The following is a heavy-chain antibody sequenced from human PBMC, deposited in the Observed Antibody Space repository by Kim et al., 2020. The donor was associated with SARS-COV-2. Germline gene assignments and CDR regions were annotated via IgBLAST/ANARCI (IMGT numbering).Heavy chain of an antibody. J-gene: IGHJ4*02. V-gene: IGHV3-9*01. Sequence: GGSLRLSCAASGFTFGDYAMHWVRQAPGKGLEWVSGISWNSGSIGYADSVKGRFTISRDNAKNSLYLQMNSLRAEDTALYYCAKDSLNIVVAEFDYWGQGTLVTVSS. CDR3: AKDSLNIVVAEFDY. CDR2: ISWNSGSI. D-gene: IGHD2-15*01. CDR1: GFTFGDYA.